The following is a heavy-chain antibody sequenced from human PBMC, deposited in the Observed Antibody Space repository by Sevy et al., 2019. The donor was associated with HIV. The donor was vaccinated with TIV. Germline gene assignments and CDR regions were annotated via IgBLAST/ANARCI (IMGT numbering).Heavy chain of an antibody. CDR2: MNPNSGNT. D-gene: IGHD3-3*01. Sequence: ASVKVSCKASGYTFTSYDINWVRQATGQGLAWMGWMNPNSGNTGYAQKFQGRVTMTRNTSISTAYMELSSLRSEDTAVYYCARGEAFDFWSGYLFDYWGQGTLVTVSS. J-gene: IGHJ4*02. CDR1: GYTFTSYD. V-gene: IGHV1-8*01. CDR3: ARGEAFDFWSGYLFDY.